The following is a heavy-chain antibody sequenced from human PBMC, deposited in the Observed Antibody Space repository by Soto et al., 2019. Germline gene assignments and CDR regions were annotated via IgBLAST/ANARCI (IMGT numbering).Heavy chain of an antibody. CDR3: AKGQINWNGFDYFDY. CDR2: ISYDGSNK. J-gene: IGHJ4*02. V-gene: IGHV3-30*18. Sequence: QVQLVESGGGVVQPGRSLRLSCAASGFTFSSYGMHWVRQAPGKGLVWVAVISYDGSNKYYADSVKGRFTISRDNSKNTLYLQMNSLRAEDTAVYYCAKGQINWNGFDYFDYWGQGTLDTVSS. CDR1: GFTFSSYG. D-gene: IGHD1-20*01.